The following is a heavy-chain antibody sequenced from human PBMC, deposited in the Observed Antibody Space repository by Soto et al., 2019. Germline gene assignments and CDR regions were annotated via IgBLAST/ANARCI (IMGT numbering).Heavy chain of an antibody. J-gene: IGHJ4*02. CDR1: WGSISGGSYS. D-gene: IGHD4-17*01. Sequence: SETVSLTCAVSWGSISGGSYSWSWIRQPPGEGLEWIGYIFHSGSPYYNPSLESRVTISVDRYKSQFSLKLSSVTAADTAVYYCARGNDYGGVPFDSWGQGLLVTVSS. CDR2: IFHSGSP. V-gene: IGHV4-30-2*01. CDR3: ARGNDYGGVPFDS.